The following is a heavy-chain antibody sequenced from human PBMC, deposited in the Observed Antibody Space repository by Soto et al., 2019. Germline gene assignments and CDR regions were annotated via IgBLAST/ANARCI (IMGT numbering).Heavy chain of an antibody. D-gene: IGHD6-13*01. CDR1: GFTFSNYA. V-gene: IGHV3-30-3*01. Sequence: GGSLRLSCAASGFTFSNYALHWVRQAPGKGLEWVAVISYDGSNKYYADSAKGRFTISRDNSKNTLCLQMNSLRPEDTALYYCATDYSRGAGYWGQGTRVTVSS. J-gene: IGHJ4*02. CDR2: ISYDGSNK. CDR3: ATDYSRGAGY.